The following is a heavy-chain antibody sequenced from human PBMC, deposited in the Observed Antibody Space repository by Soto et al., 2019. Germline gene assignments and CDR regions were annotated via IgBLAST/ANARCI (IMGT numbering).Heavy chain of an antibody. CDR1: GDSVSINSAA. D-gene: IGHD6-19*01. V-gene: IGHV6-1*01. J-gene: IGHJ4*02. CDR2: TYYRSKWYN. Sequence: SQTLSLTCAISGDSVSINSAAWNLIRQSPSRGLEWLGRTYYRSKWYNDYAVSVKNRITINPDTSKNQFSLQLNSVTPEDTAVYYCARDLMAVAGHLDYWGQGTLVTVSS. CDR3: ARDLMAVAGHLDY.